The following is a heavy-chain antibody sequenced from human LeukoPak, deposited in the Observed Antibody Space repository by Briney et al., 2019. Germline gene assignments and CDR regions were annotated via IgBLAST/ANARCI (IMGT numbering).Heavy chain of an antibody. J-gene: IGHJ4*02. CDR3: ARGGSRELYFDY. Sequence: PGVSLRLSCAASGFTVSSNYMSWVRQAPGKGLEWVSVIYSGGSTYYADSVKGRFTISRDNSKNTLYLQMNRLRAEDTVVYYCARGGSRELYFDYWGQGTLVTVSS. V-gene: IGHV3-53*01. D-gene: IGHD1-26*01. CDR1: GFTVSSNY. CDR2: IYSGGST.